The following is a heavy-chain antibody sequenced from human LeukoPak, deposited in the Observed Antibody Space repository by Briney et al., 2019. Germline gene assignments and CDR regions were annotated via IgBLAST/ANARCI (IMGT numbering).Heavy chain of an antibody. J-gene: IGHJ3*02. CDR3: ARVGPPRRDHYYPSPGDYLPVFEI. V-gene: IGHV1-69*01. Sequence: SVKVSCKVSGTTFGLSAISWVRQAPGQGLQWMGGSIPIFSRADYAQRFQERITISWDASTGTDYMELRSLTFDDTAVYYCARVGPPRRDHYYPSPGDYLPVFEIWGHGTMVTVSS. CDR2: SIPIFSRA. D-gene: IGHD3-22*01. CDR1: GTTFGLSA.